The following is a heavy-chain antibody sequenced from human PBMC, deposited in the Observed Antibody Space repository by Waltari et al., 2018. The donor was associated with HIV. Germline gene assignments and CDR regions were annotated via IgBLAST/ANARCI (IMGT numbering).Heavy chain of an antibody. V-gene: IGHV3-9*01. Sequence: EVQLVESEGGLVQPGRSLRLSCAASGFTFDDYAMHWVRHAPGKGLEWVSGISWTSGSTGYADYVKGRVTIYRDNAKNSLYLQMNSLRAEDTALYYCAKDYSGSYTRNAFDIWGQGTMVTVSS. CDR1: GFTFDDYA. D-gene: IGHD1-26*01. CDR3: AKDYSGSYTRNAFDI. J-gene: IGHJ3*02. CDR2: ISWTSGST.